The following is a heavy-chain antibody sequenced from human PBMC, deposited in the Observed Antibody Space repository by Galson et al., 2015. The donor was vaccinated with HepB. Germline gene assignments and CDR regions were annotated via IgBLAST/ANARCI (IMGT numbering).Heavy chain of an antibody. CDR1: GFIFGGYD. V-gene: IGHV3-23*01. J-gene: IGHJ4*02. CDR3: AKSGSYYRHLDS. D-gene: IGHD3-10*01. Sequence: SLRLSCATSGFIFGGYDMSWVRQASGKGLEWVSRISDSGGKTDYADSVKGRFTMSRDNSKSTVHLQMRSLSADDTATYYCAKSGSYYRHLDSWGQGTLVVVSS. CDR2: ISDSGGKT.